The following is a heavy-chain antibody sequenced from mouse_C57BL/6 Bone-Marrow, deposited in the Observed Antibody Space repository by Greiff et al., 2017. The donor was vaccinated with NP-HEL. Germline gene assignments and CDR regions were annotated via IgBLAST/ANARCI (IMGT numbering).Heavy chain of an antibody. D-gene: IGHD3-2*02. CDR1: GFSLSTFGMG. V-gene: IGHV8-8*01. J-gene: IGHJ4*01. Sequence: ESGPGILQPSQTLSLTCSFSGFSLSTFGMGVGWIRQPSGKGLEWLAHIWWDDDKYYNPALKSRLTISKDTSKNQVFLKIANVDTADTATYYCARIGRDSSGYDYAMDYWGQGTSVTVSS. CDR3: ARIGRDSSGYDYAMDY. CDR2: IWWDDDK.